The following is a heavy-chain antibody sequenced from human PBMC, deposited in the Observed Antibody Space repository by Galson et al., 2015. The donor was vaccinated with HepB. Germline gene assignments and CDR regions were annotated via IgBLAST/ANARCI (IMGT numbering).Heavy chain of an antibody. V-gene: IGHV3-33*01. J-gene: IGHJ4*02. Sequence: SLRLSCAVSGFTFSSFGMHWIRQAPGKGLEWVAVIWYDGTNKYYADSVKGRFTISRDDSKNTLYLQMNSLRAEDTAVYYCARQGDGDYDGYFDYWGQGTLVTVSS. CDR3: ARQGDGDYDGYFDY. D-gene: IGHD4-17*01. CDR1: GFTFSSFG. CDR2: IWYDGTNK.